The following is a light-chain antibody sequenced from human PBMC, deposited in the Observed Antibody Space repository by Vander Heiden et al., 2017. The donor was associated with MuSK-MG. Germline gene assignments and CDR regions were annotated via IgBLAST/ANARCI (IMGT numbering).Light chain of an antibody. CDR1: QSLLHGNGYNY. Sequence: DIVITQSPLSLAVTPGEPASISCRSSQSLLHGNGYNYVDWYLQKPGQSPQLLIFVGSTRASGVPDRFSGSGSGTHFTLRISRVEVEDVGVYYCRQALRTPYTFGQGTRLEI. J-gene: IGKJ5*01. V-gene: IGKV2-28*01. CDR3: RQALRTPYT. CDR2: VGS.